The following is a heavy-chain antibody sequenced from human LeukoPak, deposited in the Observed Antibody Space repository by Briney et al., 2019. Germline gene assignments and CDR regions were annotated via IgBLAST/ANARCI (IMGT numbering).Heavy chain of an antibody. V-gene: IGHV3-30-3*01. Sequence: GTSLRLSCAGSGFTFASYAVHWLRQAPGKRLEWVAFISSDGTTEHYRDSVKGRFTLSRDNSKNTVSLQMNSLGTEDTAVYYCARGRDSGSFIIDYWGQGALVTVSS. CDR2: ISSDGTTE. CDR1: GFTFASYA. CDR3: ARGRDSGSFIIDY. J-gene: IGHJ4*02. D-gene: IGHD3-10*01.